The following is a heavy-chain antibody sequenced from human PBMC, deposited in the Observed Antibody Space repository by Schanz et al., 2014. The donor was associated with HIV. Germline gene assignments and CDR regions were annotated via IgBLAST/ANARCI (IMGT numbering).Heavy chain of an antibody. CDR2: IKEDGIEK. J-gene: IGHJ6*02. CDR3: AREREESIAYYYYGMDV. V-gene: IGHV3-7*01. Sequence: EVQLLESGGGLEQPGGSLRLSCVASGFPFSNFAMSWVRQDPGKGLEWVANIKEDGIEKYYVDSVKGRFTISRDNAKNSLYLNMYSLRAEDTAVYYCAREREESIAYYYYGMDVWGQGTLVTVSS. CDR1: GFPFSNFA. D-gene: IGHD1-26*01.